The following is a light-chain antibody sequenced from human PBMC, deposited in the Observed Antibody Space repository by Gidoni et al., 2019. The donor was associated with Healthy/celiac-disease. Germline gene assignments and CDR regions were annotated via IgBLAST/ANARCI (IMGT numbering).Light chain of an antibody. J-gene: IGLJ2*01. V-gene: IGLV2-14*01. CDR2: EVS. Sequence: TISCTGTSSDVGGYNYVSWYQQHPGKAPKLMIYEVSNRPSGVSNRFSGSTSGNTASLTISGLQAEDEADYYCSSYTSSSTYVVFGGGTKLTVL. CDR1: SSDVGGYNY. CDR3: SSYTSSSTYVV.